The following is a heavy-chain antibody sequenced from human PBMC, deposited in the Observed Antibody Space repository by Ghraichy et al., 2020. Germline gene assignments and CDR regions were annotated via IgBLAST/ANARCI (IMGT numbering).Heavy chain of an antibody. CDR2: ISTNRDYT. J-gene: IGHJ4*02. CDR1: GFTFSDYY. V-gene: IGHV3-11*06. CDR3: ARGGYCRGGTCYDFDH. D-gene: IGHD2-15*01. Sequence: GGSLRLSCAASGFTFSDYYMSWLRQAPGKGLEWLSYISTNRDYTNYADSVRGRFIISRDNAKNSLYLQRNSLIAEDTAVYYWARGGYCRGGTCYDFDHWGKGTLVTVSS.